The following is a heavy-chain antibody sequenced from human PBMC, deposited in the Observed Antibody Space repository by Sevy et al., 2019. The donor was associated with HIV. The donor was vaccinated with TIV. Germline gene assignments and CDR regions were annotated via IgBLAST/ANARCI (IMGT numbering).Heavy chain of an antibody. D-gene: IGHD3-10*01. CDR1: GFTFSGSA. CDR3: SRRSGSSDDY. CDR2: IRSRANSYAT. J-gene: IGHJ4*02. V-gene: IGHV3-73*01. Sequence: GGSLRLSCAASGFTFSGSAMHWVRQASGKGLEWVGRIRSRANSYATTYAASVKDRFTISRDDSKNTAYLQMNSLKTEDTAVYYCSRRSGSSDDYWGQGTLVTVSS.